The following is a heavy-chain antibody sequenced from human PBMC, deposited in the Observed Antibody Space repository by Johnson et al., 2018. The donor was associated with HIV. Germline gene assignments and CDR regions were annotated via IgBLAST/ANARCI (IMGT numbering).Heavy chain of an antibody. CDR2: IPFHGNQQ. D-gene: IGHD7-27*01. CDR1: GFSFSSYG. Sequence: QVQLVESGGGVVQPGGSLRLSCAASGFSFSSYGMYWARQAPDKGLEWVAYIPFHGNQQYYGDSVKGRFTISRDNSRDTLYLEMNSLRVEDTAVYYCAKIPGANWGSPDDFDVWGQGTMVTVSS. J-gene: IGHJ3*01. CDR3: AKIPGANWGSPDDFDV. V-gene: IGHV3-30*02.